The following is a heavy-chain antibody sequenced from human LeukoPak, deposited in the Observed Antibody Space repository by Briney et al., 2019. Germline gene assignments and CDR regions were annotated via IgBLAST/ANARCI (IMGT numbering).Heavy chain of an antibody. CDR3: ARRDGYDSTTFDY. CDR2: IYPGDSDT. Sequence: GESLKISCKGSGYSFSSYWIGWVRQMPGKGLEWMGIIYPGDSDTRYSPSFQGQVTISADTSISTAYLQCSILKASNTAMYYCARRDGYDSTTFDYWGQGTLVTVSS. CDR1: GYSFSSYW. J-gene: IGHJ4*02. V-gene: IGHV5-51*01. D-gene: IGHD5-24*01.